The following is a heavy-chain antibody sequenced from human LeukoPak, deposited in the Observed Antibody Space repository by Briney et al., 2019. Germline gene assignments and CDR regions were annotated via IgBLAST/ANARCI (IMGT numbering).Heavy chain of an antibody. D-gene: IGHD2-8*02. CDR3: ARAPGPRVRHPSVWFDP. Sequence: SETLSLTCAVYGGSFSGYYWSWIRQPPGKGLKWIGEINHSGSTNYNPSLKSRVTISVDTSKNQFSLKLSSVTAADTAVYYCARAPGPRVRHPSVWFDPWGQGTLVTVSS. V-gene: IGHV4-34*01. CDR1: GGSFSGYY. CDR2: INHSGST. J-gene: IGHJ5*02.